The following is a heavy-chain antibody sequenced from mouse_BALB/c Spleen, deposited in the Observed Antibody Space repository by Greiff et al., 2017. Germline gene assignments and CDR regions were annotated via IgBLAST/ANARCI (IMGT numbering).Heavy chain of an antibody. CDR2: IYPGSGST. V-gene: IGHV1-55*01. CDR1: GYNFTSYW. D-gene: IGHD1-1*01. J-gene: IGHJ4*01. CDR3: ARGGLRYGYYAMDY. Sequence: QVQLQQPGAELVKPGTSVKLSCKASGYNFTSYWITWVKLRPGQGLEWIGDIYPGSGSTNYNEKFKSKATLTVDTSSSTAYMQLSSLASEDSALYYCARGGLRYGYYAMDYWGQGTSVTVSS.